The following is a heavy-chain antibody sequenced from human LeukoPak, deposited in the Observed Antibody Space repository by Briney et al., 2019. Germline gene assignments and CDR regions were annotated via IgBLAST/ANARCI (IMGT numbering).Heavy chain of an antibody. Sequence: GGTLRLSCAASGFTFSSYGMSWVRQAPGKGLEWVSGISWNSGSIGYADSVKGRFTISRDNAKNSLYLQMNSLRAEDMALYYCAKGGSSWPEPYFDYWGQGTLVTVSS. V-gene: IGHV3-9*03. J-gene: IGHJ4*02. CDR3: AKGGSSWPEPYFDY. CDR1: GFTFSSYG. D-gene: IGHD6-13*01. CDR2: ISWNSGSI.